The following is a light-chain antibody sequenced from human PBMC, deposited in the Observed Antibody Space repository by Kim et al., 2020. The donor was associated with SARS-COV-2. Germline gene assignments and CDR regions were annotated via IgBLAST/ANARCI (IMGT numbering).Light chain of an antibody. Sequence: EIVLTQSPATLSVSPGERATLSCRASQSVNTNLAWYQQRPGQAPRLLIYGTSTRATGIPDRFSGSGYATDFTLTISSLQSEDSAVYYCQQYNQWPPEYTFGQGTKLEI. CDR2: GTS. CDR3: QQYNQWPPEYT. CDR1: QSVNTN. J-gene: IGKJ2*01. V-gene: IGKV3-15*01.